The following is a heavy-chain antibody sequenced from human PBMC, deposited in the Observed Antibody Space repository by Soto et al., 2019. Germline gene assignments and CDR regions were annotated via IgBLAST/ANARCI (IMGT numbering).Heavy chain of an antibody. CDR2: ISYDGGET. CDR1: GFIFSNNG. D-gene: IGHD2-21*01. CDR3: ARGLHSLFDY. J-gene: IGHJ4*02. Sequence: GGSLRLSCAGSGFIFSNNGMHWVRQAPGKGLEWVAFISYDGGETFYADSVKGRFTISRDNSKSTLFLHMNSLKKEDTAVYYCARGLHSLFDYWGQGTLVTVSS. V-gene: IGHV3-30*03.